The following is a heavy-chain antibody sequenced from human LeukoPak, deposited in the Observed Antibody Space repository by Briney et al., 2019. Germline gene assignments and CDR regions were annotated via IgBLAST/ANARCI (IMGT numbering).Heavy chain of an antibody. CDR1: GFTFSSYW. CDR3: ARIWALQLWLFGMDV. D-gene: IGHD5-18*01. CDR2: IKQDGSEK. Sequence: PGGSLRLSRAASGFTFSSYWMSWVRQAPGKGLEWVANIKQDGSEKYYVDSVKGRFTISRDNAKNSLYLQMNSLRAEDTAVYYCARIWALQLWLFGMDVWGKGTTVTVSS. J-gene: IGHJ6*04. V-gene: IGHV3-7*03.